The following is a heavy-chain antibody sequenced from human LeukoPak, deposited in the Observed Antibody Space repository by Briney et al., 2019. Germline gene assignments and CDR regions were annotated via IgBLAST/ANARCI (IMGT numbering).Heavy chain of an antibody. CDR2: ISSSSSYI. J-gene: IGHJ6*02. V-gene: IGHV3-21*01. D-gene: IGHD3-10*01. Sequence: PGRSLRLSCAASGFTFSRYSMNWVRQAPGKGLEWVSSISSSSSYIYYADSVKGRFTISRDNAKNSLYLQMNSLRAEDTAVYYCARAGDYYGSGSYYSPYGMDVWGQGTTVTVSS. CDR3: ARAGDYYGSGSYYSPYGMDV. CDR1: GFTFSRYS.